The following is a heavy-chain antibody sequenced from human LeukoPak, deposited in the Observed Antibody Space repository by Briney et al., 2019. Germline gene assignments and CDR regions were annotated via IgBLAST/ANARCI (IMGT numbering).Heavy chain of an antibody. CDR1: GFTFSSSA. CDR3: AKDRGFGSGSLYYYYCMDV. D-gene: IGHD1-26*01. CDR2: ISGIDGST. Sequence: PGGSLRLSCAASGFTFSSSAMSWVRQAPGKGLESVSVISGIDGSTYYADSVKGRFTISRGNSKNTLYLQMNSLRAEDTAVYYCAKDRGFGSGSLYYYYCMDVWGKGTTVTVSS. V-gene: IGHV3-23*01. J-gene: IGHJ6*03.